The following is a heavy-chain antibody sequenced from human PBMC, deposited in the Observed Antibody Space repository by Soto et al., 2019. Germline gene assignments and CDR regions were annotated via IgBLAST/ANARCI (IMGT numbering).Heavy chain of an antibody. CDR3: ARGVGAPILSTWFDP. V-gene: IGHV4-4*02. D-gene: IGHD1-26*01. Sequence: QVQLQESGPGLVKPSGTLSLTCAVSGGSISSSNWWSWVRQPPGKGLEWIGEIYHSGSTNYNPSLKSRVTISVEKSKNQFSLKLRSVTAAHTAVYYCARGVGAPILSTWFDPWGQGTLVTVSS. CDR1: GGSISSSNW. CDR2: IYHSGST. J-gene: IGHJ5*02.